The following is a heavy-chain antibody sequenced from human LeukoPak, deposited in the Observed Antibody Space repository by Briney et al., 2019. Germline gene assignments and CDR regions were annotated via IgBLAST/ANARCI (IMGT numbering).Heavy chain of an antibody. CDR1: GGSISTYY. D-gene: IGHD5-18*01. V-gene: IGHV4-59*01. CDR3: ARAGYSYGTGYYFDY. J-gene: IGHJ4*02. Sequence: PSETLSLACTVYGGSISTYYWSWIRLPPGKGLEWIGYIYYTGATYYNPSLKSRVTISLDTSKNHFSLKLSSVTAADAAVYYCARAGYSYGTGYYFDYWGQGALVTVSS. CDR2: IYYTGAT.